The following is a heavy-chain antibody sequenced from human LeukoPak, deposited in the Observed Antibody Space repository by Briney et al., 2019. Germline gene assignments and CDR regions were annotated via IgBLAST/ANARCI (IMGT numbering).Heavy chain of an antibody. V-gene: IGHV4-31*03. CDR1: GGSISSGGYY. CDR3: ARGFPTYYYDSSFLAFDY. CDR2: IYYSGST. D-gene: IGHD3-22*01. Sequence: SQTLSLTCTVSGGSISSGGYYWSWIRQHPGMGLEWIGYIYYSGSTYYNPSLKSRVTISVDTSKNQFSLKLSSVTAADTAVYYCARGFPTYYYDSSFLAFDYWGQGTLVTVSS. J-gene: IGHJ4*02.